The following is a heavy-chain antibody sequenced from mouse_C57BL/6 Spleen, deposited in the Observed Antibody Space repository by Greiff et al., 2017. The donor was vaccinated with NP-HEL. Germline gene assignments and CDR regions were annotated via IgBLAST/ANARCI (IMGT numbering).Heavy chain of an antibody. CDR1: GYTFTSYW. V-gene: IGHV1-55*01. Sequence: VQLQQSGAELVKPGASVKMSCKASGYTFTSYWITWVKQRPGQGLEWIGDIYPGSGSTNYNEKFKSKATLTVDTSSSTAYMQLSSLTSEDCAVYYCARIGSSYVFAYWGQGTLVTVSA. CDR3: ARIGSSYVFAY. CDR2: IYPGSGST. D-gene: IGHD1-1*01. J-gene: IGHJ3*01.